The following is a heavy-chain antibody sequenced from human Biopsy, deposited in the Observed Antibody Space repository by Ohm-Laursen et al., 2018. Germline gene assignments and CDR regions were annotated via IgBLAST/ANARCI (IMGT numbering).Heavy chain of an antibody. J-gene: IGHJ3*01. D-gene: IGHD3-3*01. Sequence: SETLSLTCCVSGGSLSNFYWTWIRQPPGQGLEWIGHASYSGYTNYNPSLKSRVTISVDTSKNHFSLNLRSVTAADTAVYSCARLGNFWNAEDGLDLWGLGTMVTASS. CDR1: GGSLSNFY. V-gene: IGHV4-59*08. CDR3: ARLGNFWNAEDGLDL. CDR2: ASYSGYT.